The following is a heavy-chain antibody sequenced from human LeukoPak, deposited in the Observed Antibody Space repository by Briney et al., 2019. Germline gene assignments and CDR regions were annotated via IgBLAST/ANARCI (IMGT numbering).Heavy chain of an antibody. Sequence: GGSLRLSCAASGFTFSYYTMHWVRQAPGKGLEWVAVISYDESNNYYADSLKGRFTISRDNSKNTLYLQMNSLRAEDTAVYYCARVLNYYDSSGYYFSYWGQGTLVTVSS. D-gene: IGHD3-22*01. V-gene: IGHV3-30-3*01. CDR2: ISYDESNN. CDR3: ARVLNYYDSSGYYFSY. J-gene: IGHJ4*02. CDR1: GFTFSYYT.